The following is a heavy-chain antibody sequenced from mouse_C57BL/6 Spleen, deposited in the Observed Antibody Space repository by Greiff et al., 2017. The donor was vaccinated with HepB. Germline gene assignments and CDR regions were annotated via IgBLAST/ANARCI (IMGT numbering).Heavy chain of an antibody. CDR2: INPSNGGT. CDR1: GYTFTSYW. CDR3: ARSHYDYEAWFAY. D-gene: IGHD2-4*01. J-gene: IGHJ3*01. V-gene: IGHV1-53*01. Sequence: VQLQQPGTELVKPGASVKLSCKASGYTFTSYWMHWVKQRPGQGLEWIGNINPSNGGTNYNEKFKSKATLTVDKSSSTAYMQLSSLTSEDSAVYYCARSHYDYEAWFAYWGQGTLVTVSA.